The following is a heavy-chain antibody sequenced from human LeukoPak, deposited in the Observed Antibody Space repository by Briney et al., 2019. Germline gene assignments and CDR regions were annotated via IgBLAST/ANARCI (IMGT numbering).Heavy chain of an antibody. CDR2: IWYDGSNK. CDR1: GFTFRSYG. CDR3: ARDGYCSSTSCYIVPNYYYYGMDV. J-gene: IGHJ6*02. V-gene: IGHV3-33*01. Sequence: QSGGSLRLSCAASGFTFRSYGMHWVRQAPGKGLEWVAVIWYDGSNKYYADSVKGRFTISRDNSKNTLYLQMNSLRAEDTAVYYCARDGYCSSTSCYIVPNYYYYGMDVWGQGTTVTVSS. D-gene: IGHD2-2*03.